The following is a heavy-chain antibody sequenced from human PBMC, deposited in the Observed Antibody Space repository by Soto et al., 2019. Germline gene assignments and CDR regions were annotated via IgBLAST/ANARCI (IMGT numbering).Heavy chain of an antibody. CDR2: INPNSGGT. V-gene: IGHV1-2*04. D-gene: IGHD3-10*01. CDR3: ARANDPYYYGSGNMAFHFDY. CDR1: GYTFTGYY. Sequence: ASVKVSCKASGYTFTGYYMHWVRQAPGQGLEGMGWINPNSGGTNYAQKFQGWVTMTRDTSISTAYMELSRLRSDDTAVYYCARANDPYYYGSGNMAFHFDYWGQGTLVTVSS. J-gene: IGHJ4*02.